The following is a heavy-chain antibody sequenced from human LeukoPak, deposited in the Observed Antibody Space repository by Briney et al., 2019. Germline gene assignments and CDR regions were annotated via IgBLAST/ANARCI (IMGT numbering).Heavy chain of an antibody. CDR2: IYSGGST. D-gene: IGHD3-10*01. V-gene: IGHV3-66*02. CDR1: GFTVSSNY. J-gene: IGHJ5*02. Sequence: PGGSLRLSCAASGFTVSSNYMSWVHQAPGKGLEWVSVIYSGGSTYYADSVKGRFTISRDNSKNTLYLQMNSLRAEDTAVYYCARVKKQQYYANGDNWFDPWGQGTLVTVSS. CDR3: ARVKKQQYYANGDNWFDP.